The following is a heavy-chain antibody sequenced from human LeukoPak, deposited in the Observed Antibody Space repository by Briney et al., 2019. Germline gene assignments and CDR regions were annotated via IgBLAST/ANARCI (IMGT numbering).Heavy chain of an antibody. CDR2: IYYSGTT. J-gene: IGHJ5*02. CDR1: GGSLSSSSYF. D-gene: IGHD6-13*01. V-gene: IGHV4-39*01. Sequence: SETLSLTCTVSGGSLSSSSYFWGWIRQPPGKGLEWIGSIYYSGTTYYSPSLKSRVTISQDTSKNQFSLNLTSVTAADTAVYYCARCRYTSSPFDPWGQGTLVTVSS. CDR3: ARCRYTSSPFDP.